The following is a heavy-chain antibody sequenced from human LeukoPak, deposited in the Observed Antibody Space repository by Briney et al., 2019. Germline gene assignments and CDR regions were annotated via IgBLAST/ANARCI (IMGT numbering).Heavy chain of an antibody. CDR1: GLTFSSYA. Sequence: GGSLRLSCAASGLTFSSYAMSWVRQAPGKGLEWVANINQDGSEKYYVDSVKGRFTISRDNAENLLYLQMNSLRAEDTAVYYCARRGYGDYWGQGTLVTVSS. V-gene: IGHV3-7*02. CDR3: ARRGYGDY. D-gene: IGHD5-18*01. J-gene: IGHJ4*02. CDR2: INQDGSEK.